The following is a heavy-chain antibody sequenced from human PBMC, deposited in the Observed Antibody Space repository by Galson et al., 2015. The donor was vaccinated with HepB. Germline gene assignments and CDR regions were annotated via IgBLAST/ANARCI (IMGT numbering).Heavy chain of an antibody. D-gene: IGHD2-15*01. J-gene: IGHJ4*02. V-gene: IGHV3-11*06. Sequence: SLRLSCAASGFTFSDYYMSWIRQAPGKGLEWVSYISSSSSYTNYADSVKGRFTISRDNAKNSLYLQMNSLRAEDTAVYYCARVLAASAFDYWGQGTLVTVSS. CDR3: ARVLAASAFDY. CDR1: GFTFSDYY. CDR2: ISSSSSYT.